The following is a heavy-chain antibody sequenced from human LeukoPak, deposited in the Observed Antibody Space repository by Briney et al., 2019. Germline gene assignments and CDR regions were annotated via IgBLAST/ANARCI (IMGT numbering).Heavy chain of an antibody. CDR3: ARVSRLVGATHFDY. D-gene: IGHD1-26*01. Sequence: SETLSLTCTVSGGSISSYYWSWIRQPPGKGLEWIGYIYYSGSTNYNPSLKSRVTISVDTSKNQFSLKLSSVTAADTAVYYCARVSRLVGATHFDYWGQGTLVTVSS. J-gene: IGHJ4*02. CDR2: IYYSGST. CDR1: GGSISSYY. V-gene: IGHV4-59*01.